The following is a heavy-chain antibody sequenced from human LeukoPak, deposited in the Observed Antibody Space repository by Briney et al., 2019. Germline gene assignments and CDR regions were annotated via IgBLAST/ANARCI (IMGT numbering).Heavy chain of an antibody. CDR3: AKDRRMMSSQYGMDV. V-gene: IGHV3-30*18. D-gene: IGHD6-6*01. CDR2: ISYDGNHE. Sequence: GGSLRLSCRASGFTFWSYGIHWVRQAPGKGLEWVAVISYDGNHEVYADSVKGRFTVSRDNSLNTVYLQMNSLSTEDTAVFYCAKDRRMMSSQYGMDVWGQGTTVTVSS. CDR1: GFTFWSYG. J-gene: IGHJ6*02.